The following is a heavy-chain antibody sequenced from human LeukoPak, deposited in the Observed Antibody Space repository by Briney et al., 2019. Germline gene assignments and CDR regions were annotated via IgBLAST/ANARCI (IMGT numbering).Heavy chain of an antibody. J-gene: IGHJ5*02. D-gene: IGHD6-19*01. V-gene: IGHV4-61*05. Sequence: PSETLSLTCAVSGGSISTSNSYWGWIRQPPGKGLEWIGYIHYSGSTNYNPSLKSRVTISVDTSKNQFSLKLSSVSAADTAVYYCARAVAVSGWYIGNWFDPWGQGTLVTVSS. CDR3: ARAVAVSGWYIGNWFDP. CDR2: IHYSGST. CDR1: GGSISTSNSY.